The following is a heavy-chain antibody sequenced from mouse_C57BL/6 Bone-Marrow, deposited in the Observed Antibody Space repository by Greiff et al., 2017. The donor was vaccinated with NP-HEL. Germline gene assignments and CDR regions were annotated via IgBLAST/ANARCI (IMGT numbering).Heavy chain of an antibody. Sequence: EVKLQESGPVLVKPGASVKMSCKASGYTFTDYYMNWVKQSHGKSLEWIGVINPYNGGTSYNQKFKGKATLTVDKSSSTAYMELNSLTSEDSAVYYCARKRTISHYYDYWGQGTTLTVSS. V-gene: IGHV1-19*01. CDR1: GYTFTDYY. CDR2: INPYNGGT. D-gene: IGHD1-2*01. J-gene: IGHJ2*01. CDR3: ARKRTISHYYDY.